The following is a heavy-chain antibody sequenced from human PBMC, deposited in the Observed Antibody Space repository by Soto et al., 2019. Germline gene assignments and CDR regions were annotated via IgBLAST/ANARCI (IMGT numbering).Heavy chain of an antibody. CDR1: GFTFSDYY. V-gene: IGHV3-11*01. D-gene: IGHD6-6*01. CDR3: ASTSSSSPYYYYGMDV. J-gene: IGHJ6*02. CDR2: ISSSGSTI. Sequence: PGGSLRLSCAASGFTFSDYYMSWIRQAPGKGLEWVSYISSSGSTIYYADSVKGRFTISRDNAKNSLYLQMNSLRAEDTAVYYCASTSSSSPYYYYGMDVWGQGTTVTVSS.